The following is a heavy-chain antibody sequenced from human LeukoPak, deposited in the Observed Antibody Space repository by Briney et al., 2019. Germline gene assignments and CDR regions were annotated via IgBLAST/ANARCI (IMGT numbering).Heavy chain of an antibody. V-gene: IGHV3-43*01. CDR1: GFTFDDYG. Sequence: GGSLRLSCAASGFTFDDYGMHWVRQVPGKGLEWVSLISRVGDSTYNAHSVKGRFTLSRDNSKNSLFLQMNSLTTEDTALYYCAKDYDSSGYFLGFFDSWGQGTLVT. CDR3: AKDYDSSGYFLGFFDS. D-gene: IGHD3-22*01. J-gene: IGHJ4*02. CDR2: ISRVGDST.